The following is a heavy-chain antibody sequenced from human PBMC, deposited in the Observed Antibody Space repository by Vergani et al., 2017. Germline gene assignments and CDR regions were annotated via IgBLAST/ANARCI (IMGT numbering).Heavy chain of an antibody. CDR1: GGSINSHNYY. CDR2: IHTSGST. Sequence: QVQLQESGPGLVKPSQTLSLTCTVSGGSINSHNYYWSWIRQPAGKGLEWIGRIHTSGSTNYNPPLKSRVTMSEDTSKNQFSPNLTYVTAADTAVYFCARGSCLGGSCYKPLFDYWGQGILVTVSS. CDR3: ARGSCLGGSCYKPLFDY. D-gene: IGHD2-15*01. V-gene: IGHV4-61*02. J-gene: IGHJ4*02.